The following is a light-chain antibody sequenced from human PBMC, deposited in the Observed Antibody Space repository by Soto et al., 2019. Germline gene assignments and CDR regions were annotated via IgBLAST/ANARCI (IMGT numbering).Light chain of an antibody. V-gene: IGKV3-15*01. CDR2: GAS. Sequence: DIVMTQSPATLSVSPGERATLSCRASQSINTNLAWYQQKPGQAPRLLIYGASPRATVIPARFSGSGYGTEFTLTIRCLQADDFAVYYCQHYHQWPPKLTFGPGTRVDI. CDR1: QSINTN. CDR3: QHYHQWPPKLT. J-gene: IGKJ3*01.